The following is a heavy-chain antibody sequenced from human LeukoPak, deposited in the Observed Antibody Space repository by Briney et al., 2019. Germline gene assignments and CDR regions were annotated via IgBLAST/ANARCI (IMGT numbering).Heavy chain of an antibody. D-gene: IGHD3-22*01. V-gene: IGHV4-34*01. Sequence: SETLSLTCTVSGGYFSSYYWSWIRQPPGKGLAWIGEINHSGSTNYNPSLKSRITLSVDTSKNQFSLKLSSVTAADTAVYYCATLYYFDSSGQPNPFDYWGQGTLVTVSS. CDR2: INHSGST. CDR1: GGYFSSYY. J-gene: IGHJ4*02. CDR3: ATLYYFDSSGQPNPFDY.